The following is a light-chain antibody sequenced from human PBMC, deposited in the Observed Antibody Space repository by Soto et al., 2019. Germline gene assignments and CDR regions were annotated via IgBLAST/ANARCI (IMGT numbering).Light chain of an antibody. V-gene: IGKV1-27*01. Sequence: DIQMTQSPSSLSASVGDRVTITCRASQDISNYLAWYQQKPGKVPKLLIYAASTLQTGVQSRFSGSGSGIVFTLTINSLQPEDVATYYCQKYNSAPNTFGRGTRLEIK. CDR1: QDISNY. CDR2: AAS. CDR3: QKYNSAPNT. J-gene: IGKJ2*01.